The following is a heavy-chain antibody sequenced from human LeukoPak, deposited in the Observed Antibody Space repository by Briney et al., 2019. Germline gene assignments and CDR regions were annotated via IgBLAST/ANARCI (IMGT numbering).Heavy chain of an antibody. D-gene: IGHD2-2*01. CDR1: GGSISSSSYY. J-gene: IGHJ6*03. CDR2: IYYSGST. V-gene: IGHV4-39*01. Sequence: PSETLSLTCTVSGGSISSSSYYWGWIRQPPGKGLEWIGSIYYSGSTYYNPSLKSRVTISVDTSKNQFSLKLSSVTAADTAVYYCARALCSSTSCYLGPDYYCYYMDVWGKGTTVTVSS. CDR3: ARALCSSTSCYLGPDYYCYYMDV.